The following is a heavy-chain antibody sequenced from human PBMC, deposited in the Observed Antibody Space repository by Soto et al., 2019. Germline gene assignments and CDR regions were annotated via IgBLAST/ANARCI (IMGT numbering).Heavy chain of an antibody. Sequence: GGSLRLSCAASGFTFSSYAMSWVRQAPGKGLKWVSVISGSDGSTYYADSVKGRFTISRDNSKNTLNLQMNSLRAEDTAVYYCARRSSSWYFDYWGQGTLVTVSS. CDR2: ISGSDGST. CDR3: ARRSSSWYFDY. D-gene: IGHD6-13*01. J-gene: IGHJ4*02. V-gene: IGHV3-23*01. CDR1: GFTFSSYA.